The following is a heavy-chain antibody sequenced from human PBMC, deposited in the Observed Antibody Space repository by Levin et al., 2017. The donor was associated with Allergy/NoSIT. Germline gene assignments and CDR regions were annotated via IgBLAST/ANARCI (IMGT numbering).Heavy chain of an antibody. D-gene: IGHD3-10*01. J-gene: IGHJ6*02. CDR2: INSDGSST. Sequence: GGSLRLSCAASGFTFSSYWMHWVRQAPGKGLVWVSRINSDGSSTSYADSVKGRFTISRDNAKNTLYLQMNSLRAEDTAVYYCARAKRRDYYGSGSYPYYYYYGMDVWGQGTTVTVSS. CDR3: ARAKRRDYYGSGSYPYYYYYGMDV. CDR1: GFTFSSYW. V-gene: IGHV3-74*01.